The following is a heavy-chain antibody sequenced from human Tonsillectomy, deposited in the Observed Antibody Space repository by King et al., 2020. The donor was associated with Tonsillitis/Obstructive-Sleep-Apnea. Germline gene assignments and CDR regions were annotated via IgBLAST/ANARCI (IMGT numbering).Heavy chain of an antibody. CDR3: ARASGSYRYWYFDL. J-gene: IGHJ2*01. V-gene: IGHV4-59*01. D-gene: IGHD1-26*01. CDR2: IYYSGST. Sequence: VQLQESGPGLVKPSETLSLTCTVSGGSISSYYWSWIRQPPGKGLEWIGYIYYSGSTNYNPSLKIRVTISVEPSKNQFSLKLSSVTAADTAVYYCARASGSYRYWYFDLWGRGTLVTVSS. CDR1: GGSISSYY.